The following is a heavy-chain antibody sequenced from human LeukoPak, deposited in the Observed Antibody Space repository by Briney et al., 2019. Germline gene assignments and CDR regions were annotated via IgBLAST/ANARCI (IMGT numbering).Heavy chain of an antibody. CDR3: ARGGTILGYCSGGSCFLDY. CDR1: GFTFSSYA. Sequence: PGRSLRLSCAASGFTFSSYAMHWVRQAPGKGLEWVAVISYDGSNKYYADSVKGRFTISRDNSKNTLYLQMNSLRAEDTAVYYCARGGTILGYCSGGSCFLDYWGQGTLVTVSS. J-gene: IGHJ4*02. D-gene: IGHD2-15*01. V-gene: IGHV3-30-3*01. CDR2: ISYDGSNK.